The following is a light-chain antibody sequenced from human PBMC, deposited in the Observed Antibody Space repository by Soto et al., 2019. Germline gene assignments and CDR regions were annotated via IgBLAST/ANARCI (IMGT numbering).Light chain of an antibody. CDR1: SSDIGIYNY. CDR2: EVT. CDR3: CSTSGSNDPFV. Sequence: QSALTQPPSASGSPGQSVTISCTGTSSDIGIYNYVSWYQQHPGKAPKLIISEVTKRPSGVPDRFSGSKSGNTASLTVSGLQADDEADDYCCSTSGSNDPFVFGAGTKLTVL. J-gene: IGLJ1*01. V-gene: IGLV2-8*01.